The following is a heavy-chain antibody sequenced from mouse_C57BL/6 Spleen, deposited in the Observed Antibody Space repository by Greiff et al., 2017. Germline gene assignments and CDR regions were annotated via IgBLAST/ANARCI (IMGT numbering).Heavy chain of an antibody. Sequence: EVKLVESGPELVKPGASVKIPCKASGYTFTDYNMDWVKQSHGKSLEWIGDINPNNGGTIYNQKFKGKATLTVDKSSSTAYMELRSLTSEDTAVYYCARYGNWFAYWGQGTLVTVSA. CDR2: INPNNGGT. CDR3: ARYGNWFAY. V-gene: IGHV1-18*01. D-gene: IGHD2-1*01. J-gene: IGHJ3*01. CDR1: GYTFTDYN.